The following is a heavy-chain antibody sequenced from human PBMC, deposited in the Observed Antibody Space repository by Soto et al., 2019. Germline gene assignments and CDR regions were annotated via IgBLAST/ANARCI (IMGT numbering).Heavy chain of an antibody. V-gene: IGHV4-31*03. J-gene: IGHJ6*02. CDR2: IYYSGST. CDR3: ARDGIAAAGTSQFHYYYGMDV. Sequence: SETLSLTCTVSGGSISSGGYYWIWIRQHPGKGLEWIGYIYYSGSTYYNPSLKSRVTISVDTSKNQFSLKLSSVTAADTAVYYCARDGIAAAGTSQFHYYYGMDVWGQGTTVTVSS. CDR1: GGSISSGGYY. D-gene: IGHD6-13*01.